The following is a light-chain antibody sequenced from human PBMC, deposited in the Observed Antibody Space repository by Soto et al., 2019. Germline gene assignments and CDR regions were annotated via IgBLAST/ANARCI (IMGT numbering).Light chain of an antibody. V-gene: IGKV1-12*01. Sequence: DIQMTQSPSSVSASVGDRVTITCRASQGMSSWLAWYQQKPGKAPKLLIYAASSLQSGVPSRFSGSGSGSDFTLTISRLQPEDFATYYCQQANSFPIPFGQGTRLEIK. CDR3: QQANSFPIP. CDR1: QGMSSW. CDR2: AAS. J-gene: IGKJ5*01.